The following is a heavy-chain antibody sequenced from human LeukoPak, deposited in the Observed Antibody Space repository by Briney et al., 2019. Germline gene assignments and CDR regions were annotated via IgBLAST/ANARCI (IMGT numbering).Heavy chain of an antibody. CDR3: ARGGYSYGSRWFDP. D-gene: IGHD5-18*01. V-gene: IGHV4-4*07. CDR2: IYTSGST. CDR1: GGSISSYY. Sequence: SETLSLTCTVSGGSISSYYWSWIRQPAGKGLELIGRIYTSGSTNYNPSLKSRVTMSVDTSKNQFSLKLSSVTAADTAVYYCARGGYSYGSRWFDPWGQGTLVTVSS. J-gene: IGHJ5*02.